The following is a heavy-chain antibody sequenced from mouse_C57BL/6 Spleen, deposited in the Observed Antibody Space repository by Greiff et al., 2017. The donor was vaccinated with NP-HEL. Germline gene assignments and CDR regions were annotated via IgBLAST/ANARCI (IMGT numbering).Heavy chain of an antibody. CDR3: AREDGSSYKDY. J-gene: IGHJ4*01. CDR1: GYTFTSYG. Sequence: VQLQQSGAELARPGASVKLSCKASGYTFTSYGISWVKQRTGQGLEWIGEIYPRSGNTYYNEKFKGKATLTAEKSSSTAYMELRSLTSEDSAVYFCAREDGSSYKDYWGQGTSVTVSS. D-gene: IGHD1-1*01. V-gene: IGHV1-81*01. CDR2: IYPRSGNT.